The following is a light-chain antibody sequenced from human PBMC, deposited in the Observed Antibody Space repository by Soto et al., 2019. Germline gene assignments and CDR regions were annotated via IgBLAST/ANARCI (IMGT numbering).Light chain of an antibody. Sequence: EIVMTQSPLSLTVTPGEPASISCKSSQSLQHNNGNTLLDWYMQKPGQSPQLLIYLASRRAPGVPDRVSGSGSGTDFTLRISTVEADDAAIYYFMQARQTPRTFGQGTKLEI. J-gene: IGKJ1*01. V-gene: IGKV2-28*01. CDR2: LAS. CDR3: MQARQTPRT. CDR1: QSLQHNNGNTL.